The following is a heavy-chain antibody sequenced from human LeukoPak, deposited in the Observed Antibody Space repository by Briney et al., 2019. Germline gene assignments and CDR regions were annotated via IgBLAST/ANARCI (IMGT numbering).Heavy chain of an antibody. J-gene: IGHJ5*02. CDR2: IVVGSGNT. Sequence: SVKVSCKASGSTFTSSAVQWVRQARGQRLEWIGWIVVGSGNTNYAQKFQERVTITRDMSTSTAYMELSSLRSEDTAVYYCAAETYYYDSSGPPWGQGTRVTVSS. CDR3: AAETYYYDSSGPP. V-gene: IGHV1-58*01. D-gene: IGHD3-22*01. CDR1: GSTFTSSA.